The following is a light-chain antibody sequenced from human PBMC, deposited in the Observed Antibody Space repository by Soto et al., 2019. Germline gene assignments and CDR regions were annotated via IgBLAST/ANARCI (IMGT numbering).Light chain of an antibody. CDR2: DAS. CDR3: QQYGSSPLT. V-gene: IGKV3-20*01. Sequence: EIMLTQSPATLSVSPGQRATLSCRASQSVSRYLAWYQQKPGQAPRLLIYDASNRATGIPDRFSGSGSGTDFTLTISRLEPEDFAVYYCQQYGSSPLTFGGGTKVDIK. J-gene: IGKJ4*01. CDR1: QSVSRY.